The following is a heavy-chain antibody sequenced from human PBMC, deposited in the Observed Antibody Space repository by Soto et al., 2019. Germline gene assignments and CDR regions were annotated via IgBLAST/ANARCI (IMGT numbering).Heavy chain of an antibody. J-gene: IGHJ4*02. CDR1: GFTVSSKY. V-gene: IGHV3-66*01. CDR3: ARGLWGVAAGGYYFDY. D-gene: IGHD6-13*01. Sequence: EVQLVESGGGLVQPGGSLRLSCAASGFTVSSKYMSWVRQAPGKGLEWVSVIYTGGTTYYADSVKDRFTISRDNSKNTLYLQMNSLRAEDTAVYYCARGLWGVAAGGYYFDYWGQGTLVTVSS. CDR2: IYTGGTT.